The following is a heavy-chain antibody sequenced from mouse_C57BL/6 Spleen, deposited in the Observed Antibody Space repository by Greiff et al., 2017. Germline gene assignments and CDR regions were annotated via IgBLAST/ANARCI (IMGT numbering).Heavy chain of an antibody. D-gene: IGHD1-1*01. CDR1: GYTFTSYG. J-gene: IGHJ4*01. CDR2: IYPRSGNT. CDR3: ARKELFITKVVAADGGDMEY. V-gene: IGHV1-81*01. Sequence: QVQLQESGAELARPGASVKLSCKASGYTFTSYGISWVKQRTGQGLEWIGEIYPRSGNTYYNEKIKGKATLTADKSSSTAYMELRRLTSEDSAVYVCARKELFITKVVAADGGDMEYWGQGTSVTVAS.